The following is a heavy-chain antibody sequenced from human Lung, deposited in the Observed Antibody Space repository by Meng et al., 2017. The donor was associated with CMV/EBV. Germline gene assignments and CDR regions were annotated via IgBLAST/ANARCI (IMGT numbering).Heavy chain of an antibody. CDR3: ARDRGSLWFGEFDY. J-gene: IGHJ4*02. V-gene: IGHV3-30*04. CDR1: GFTFSSFA. D-gene: IGHD3-10*01. CDR2: ISYDVSNK. Sequence: GGSRRLSWPPSGFTFSSFAMHWVRQAPGKGREWVAVISYDVSNKYYADSLKGRFTISRDNSRNTLYLQMNSLRAEDTAVYYCARDRGSLWFGEFDYWGQGTLVTVSS.